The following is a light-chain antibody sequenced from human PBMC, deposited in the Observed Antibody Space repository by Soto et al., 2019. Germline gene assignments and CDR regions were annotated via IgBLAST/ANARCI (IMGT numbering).Light chain of an antibody. CDR3: CSYAGSYTLL. V-gene: IGLV2-11*01. CDR1: SSDVGGYNY. J-gene: IGLJ3*02. CDR2: DVS. Sequence: QSALTQPRSVSGSPGQSVTISCTGTSSDVGGYNYVSWYQQHPGKAPKLMIYDVSKRPSGVPDRFSGSKSGNMASLTISGLQAEDEADYYCCSYAGSYTLLFGGGTKLTVL.